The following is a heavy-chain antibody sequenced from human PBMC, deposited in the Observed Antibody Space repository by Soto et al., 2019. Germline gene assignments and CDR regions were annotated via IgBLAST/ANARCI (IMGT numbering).Heavy chain of an antibody. D-gene: IGHD3-9*01. Sequence: QVQLQESGPGLVKPSQTLSLTCTVSGGSISSGDYYWSWIRQPPGKGLEWIGYIYYSGSTYYNPSRQSLVTIAADPSKNQCSLKRSSVTAADTAVYSCARDDWLRRSDVWGQGTTVTVSS. V-gene: IGHV4-30-4*01. CDR3: ARDDWLRRSDV. CDR2: IYYSGST. CDR1: GGSISSGDYY. J-gene: IGHJ6*02.